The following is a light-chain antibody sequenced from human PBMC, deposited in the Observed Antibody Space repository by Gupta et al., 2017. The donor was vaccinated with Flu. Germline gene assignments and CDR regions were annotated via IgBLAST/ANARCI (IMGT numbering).Light chain of an antibody. CDR3: GSYTSSSTWV. Sequence: TRSDIGGYNYVSWYQQHPGKAPKLMIYEVTNRPSGVSNRFSGSKSGNTASLTISGLQAEDEADYFCGSYTSSSTWVFGGGTKLTVL. CDR2: EVT. CDR1: RSDIGGYNY. J-gene: IGLJ3*02. V-gene: IGLV2-14*01.